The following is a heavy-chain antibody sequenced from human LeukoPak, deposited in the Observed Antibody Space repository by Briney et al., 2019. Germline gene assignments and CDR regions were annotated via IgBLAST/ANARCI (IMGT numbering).Heavy chain of an antibody. J-gene: IGHJ3*02. Sequence: GGSLRLSCAASGFTFSSYSMNWVRQAPGKGLEWVSYISSSSNTIYYADSVKGRFTIPRDNAKNSLYLQMNSLRAEDTAVYYCARDTILEDAFDIWGQGTMVTVSS. D-gene: IGHD3-3*01. CDR1: GFTFSSYS. V-gene: IGHV3-48*01. CDR3: ARDTILEDAFDI. CDR2: ISSSSNTI.